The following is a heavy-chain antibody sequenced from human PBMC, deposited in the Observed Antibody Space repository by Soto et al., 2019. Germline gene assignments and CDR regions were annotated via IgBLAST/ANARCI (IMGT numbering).Heavy chain of an antibody. CDR2: IIPMSATR. Sequence: QVQLVQSGAEVKKPGSSVKVSCKAPGGSFSSYAINWVRQAPGQGLEWMGGIIPMSATRTYAQKFQERVTITADESSTTVYMELSSLQSEDTAVYYCARPIRYYDVWRDYPPFDYWGQGTLVTVSS. V-gene: IGHV1-69*01. CDR1: GGSFSSYA. D-gene: IGHD3-3*01. J-gene: IGHJ4*02. CDR3: ARPIRYYDVWRDYPPFDY.